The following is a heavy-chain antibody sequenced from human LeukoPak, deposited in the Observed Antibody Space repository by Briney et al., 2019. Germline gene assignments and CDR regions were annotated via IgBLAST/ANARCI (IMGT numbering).Heavy chain of an antibody. CDR2: IYHSGST. J-gene: IGHJ4*02. CDR1: GYSISSGYY. CDR3: ARDPPPYGGNSGGTETIDY. D-gene: IGHD4-23*01. V-gene: IGHV4-38-2*02. Sequence: SETLSLTCAVSGYSISSGYYWGWIRPPPGKGLEWIGNIYHSGSTYYNPSLKSRVTISVDTSKNQFSLKLSSVTAADTAVYYCARDPPPYGGNSGGTETIDYWGQGTLVTVSS.